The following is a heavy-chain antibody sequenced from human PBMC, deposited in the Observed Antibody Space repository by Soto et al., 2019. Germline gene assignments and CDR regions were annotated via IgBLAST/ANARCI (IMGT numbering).Heavy chain of an antibody. CDR1: GGTFSSYA. D-gene: IGHD6-6*01. Sequence: SVKVSCKASGGTFSSYAISWVRQAPGQGLEWMGGIIPIFGTANYAQKFQGRVTITADESTSTAYMELSSLRSEDTAVYYCARSLVTMDSSSSQFDPWGQGTLVTVSS. CDR2: IIPIFGTA. CDR3: ARSLVTMDSSSSQFDP. J-gene: IGHJ5*02. V-gene: IGHV1-69*13.